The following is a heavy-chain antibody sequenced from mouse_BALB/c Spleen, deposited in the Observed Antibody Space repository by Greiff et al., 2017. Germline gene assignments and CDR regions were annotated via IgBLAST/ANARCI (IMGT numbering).Heavy chain of an antibody. CDR2: IYPGGGYT. CDR1: GYTFTNYW. CDR3: ARFYYGSSYWYFDV. D-gene: IGHD1-1*01. V-gene: IGHV1-63*02. Sequence: VQRVESGAELVRPGTSVKISCKASGYTFTNYWLGWVKQRPGHGLEWIGDIYPGGGYTNYNEKFKGKATLTADTSSSTAYMQLSSLTSEDSAVYFCARFYYGSSYWYFDVWGAGTTVTVSS. J-gene: IGHJ1*01.